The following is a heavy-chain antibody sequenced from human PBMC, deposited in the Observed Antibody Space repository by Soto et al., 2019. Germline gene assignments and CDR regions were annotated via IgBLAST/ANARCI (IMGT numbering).Heavy chain of an antibody. CDR3: AHRPRGYAYYFDY. D-gene: IGHD5-12*01. J-gene: IGHJ4*02. CDR1: GFSLSTRGVA. V-gene: IGHV2-5*02. Sequence: QITLKESGPTLVKPTQTLTLTCTFSGFSLSTRGVAVGCFLQPQGKALEWLALIYWDEDKWYSPSLKSRLTITDATYKNQVVLTMTNMDPVDTATYYCAHRPRGYAYYFDYCGQGTLVTVSS. CDR2: IYWDEDK.